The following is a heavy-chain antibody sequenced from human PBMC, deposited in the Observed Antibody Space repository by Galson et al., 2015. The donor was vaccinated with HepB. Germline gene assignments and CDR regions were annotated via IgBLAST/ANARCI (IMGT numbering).Heavy chain of an antibody. Sequence: PALVKPTQTLTLTCTFSGFSLSTSGVGVGWIRQPPGKALEWLALIYWDDDKRYSPSLKSRLTITKDTSKNQVVLTMTNMDPVDTATYYCAHARPFPPGPSTWGGVWFDPWGQGTLVTVSS. CDR1: GFSLSTSGVG. CDR3: AHARPFPPGPSTWGGVWFDP. V-gene: IGHV2-5*02. D-gene: IGHD3-3*01. J-gene: IGHJ5*02. CDR2: IYWDDDK.